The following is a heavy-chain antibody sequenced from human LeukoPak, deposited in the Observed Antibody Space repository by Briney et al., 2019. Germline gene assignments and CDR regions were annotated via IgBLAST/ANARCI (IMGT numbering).Heavy chain of an antibody. CDR3: ARAIDKALSNWFDP. CDR1: GGSMSSYY. CDR2: IYTSGSS. V-gene: IGHV4-4*07. J-gene: IGHJ5*02. Sequence: PSETLSLTCTVSGGSMSSYYWNWIRRPAGKGLEWIGRIYTSGSSHYNPSLKSRVSMSIDTSRNQFSLKLTSVTAADTAVYYCARAIDKALSNWFDPWGQGTLVTVSS.